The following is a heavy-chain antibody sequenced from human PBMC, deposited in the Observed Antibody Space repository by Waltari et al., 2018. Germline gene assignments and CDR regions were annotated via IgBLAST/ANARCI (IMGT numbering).Heavy chain of an antibody. CDR1: GYSISNGLY. CDR3: ARMDFWSGYDY. V-gene: IGHV4-38-2*01. J-gene: IGHJ4*02. Sequence: QVQLHESGPGLVRPSETVSLTCDVSGYSISNGLYWGWIRQPPGKGLEWIVNIYYSGTTYYNPSLRSRVTISVDTSKNLFSLKLRSVTAADTAIYYCARMDFWSGYDYWGPGTLLSVSS. CDR2: IYYSGTT. D-gene: IGHD3-3*01.